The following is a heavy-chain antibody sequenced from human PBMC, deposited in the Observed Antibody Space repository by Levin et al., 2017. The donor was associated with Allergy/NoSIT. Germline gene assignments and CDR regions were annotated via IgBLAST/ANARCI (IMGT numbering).Heavy chain of an antibody. CDR3: ARGVRSTSLTAYGMDV. CDR1: GLTFITYS. CDR2: ISPSATNI. J-gene: IGHJ6*02. Sequence: GGSLRLSCTASGLTFITYSFNWVRQTPGKGLEWVSSISPSATNIYYADSVKGRFTISRDNAKSSLYLQMNTLKTDDTGVYYCARGVRSTSLTAYGMDVWGQGTTVTVFS. D-gene: IGHD2-2*01. V-gene: IGHV3-21*06.